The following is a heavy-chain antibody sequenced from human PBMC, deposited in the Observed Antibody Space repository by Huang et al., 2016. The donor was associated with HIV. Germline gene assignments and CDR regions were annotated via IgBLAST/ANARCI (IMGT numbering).Heavy chain of an antibody. CDR3: ARERRGFGMDV. Sequence: QVQLVQSGAEVKKPGASVRVSCKASGYTFTSYYMPWVRQAPGQGLEWMGISNANGGSTTYAQKFQGRVTMTRDTSTSTVYMELSNLRSEDTAVYYCARERRGFGMDVWGKGTTVTVSS. CDR2: SNANGGST. V-gene: IGHV1-46*03. J-gene: IGHJ6*04. CDR1: GYTFTSYY.